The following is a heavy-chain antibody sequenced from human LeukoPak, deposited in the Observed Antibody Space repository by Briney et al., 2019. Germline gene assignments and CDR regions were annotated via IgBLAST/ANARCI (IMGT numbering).Heavy chain of an antibody. J-gene: IGHJ4*02. CDR2: ITGSGDRT. CDR3: AKRGEDPVDLDY. CDR1: GVTFSSHG. D-gene: IGHD3-16*01. V-gene: IGHV3-23*01. Sequence: RGSLRLSCGVSGVTFSSHGMNWVRQAPGKGLEWVSAITGSGDRTYYTDSVRGRFTASRDNSKNTLYLQMNGLRAEDTAVYYCAKRGEDPVDLDYWGQGTLVTVSS.